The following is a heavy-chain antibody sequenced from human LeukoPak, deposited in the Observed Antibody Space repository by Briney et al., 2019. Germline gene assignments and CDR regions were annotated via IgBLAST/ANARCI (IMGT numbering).Heavy chain of an antibody. CDR3: ARVGSNLPDY. CDR2: IYYSGST. J-gene: IGHJ4*02. V-gene: IGHV4-59*08. CDR1: GGSISSYY. Sequence: SETLSLTCTVSGGSISSYYWSWIRQPPGKGLEWIGYIYYSGSTNYNPSLKSRVTISVDTSKNQFSLKLSSVTAADTAVYYYARVGSNLPDYWGQGTLVTVSS. D-gene: IGHD4-11*01.